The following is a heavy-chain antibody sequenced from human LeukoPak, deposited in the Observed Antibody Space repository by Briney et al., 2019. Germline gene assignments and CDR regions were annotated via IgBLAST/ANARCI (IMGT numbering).Heavy chain of an antibody. CDR2: IYYSGST. Sequence: PSETLSLTCTVSGGSISSGGYYWSWIRQHPGKGLEWIGYIYYSGSTYYNPSLKSRVTISVDTSKNQFSLKLSSVTAADTAVYYCARERPSYYGMDVWGKGTTVTVPS. CDR1: GGSISSGGYY. CDR3: ARERPSYYGMDV. J-gene: IGHJ6*04. V-gene: IGHV4-31*03.